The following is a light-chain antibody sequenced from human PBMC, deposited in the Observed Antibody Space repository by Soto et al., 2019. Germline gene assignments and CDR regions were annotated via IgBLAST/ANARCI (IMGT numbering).Light chain of an antibody. Sequence: QSALTQPRSVSGSLGQSVTMSCTGTSSDVGAYNYVSWYQRFPGKVPKVLIFDVTQRPSGVPDRFSGSKSGNTASLTISGLQAEDEADSYCCSYAGSYMVVFGGGTKLTVL. V-gene: IGLV2-11*01. CDR1: SSDVGAYNY. CDR2: DVT. J-gene: IGLJ2*01. CDR3: CSYAGSYMVV.